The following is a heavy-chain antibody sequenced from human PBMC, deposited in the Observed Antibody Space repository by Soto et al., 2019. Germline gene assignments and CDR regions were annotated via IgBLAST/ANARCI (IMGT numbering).Heavy chain of an antibody. D-gene: IGHD4-17*01. V-gene: IGHV1-69*02. CDR3: ARGGPVTKDDYYFDY. CDR1: GGTFSSYT. CDR2: IIPTFDIA. Sequence: QVQLVQSGAEVKKPGSSVKVSCKASGGTFSSYTINWVRQAPGQGLEWMGRIIPTFDIANYAQKFQGRVTITADNSTSTAYMELSSLRSEDTAMFYCARGGPVTKDDYYFDYWGQGTQVTVSS. J-gene: IGHJ4*02.